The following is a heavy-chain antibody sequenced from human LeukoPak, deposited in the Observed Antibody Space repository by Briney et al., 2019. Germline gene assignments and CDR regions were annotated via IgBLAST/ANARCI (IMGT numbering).Heavy chain of an antibody. CDR1: GGSISSYY. D-gene: IGHD1-1*01. CDR2: TYTSGST. J-gene: IGHJ4*02. V-gene: IGHV4-4*09. Sequence: SETLSLTCTVSGGSISSYYWSWIRQPPGKGLEWIGYTYTSGSTNYNPSLKSRVSISVDTSKNQFSLKLSSVTAADTAVYYCARGDATGIYYFDYWGQGTLVTVSS. CDR3: ARGDATGIYYFDY.